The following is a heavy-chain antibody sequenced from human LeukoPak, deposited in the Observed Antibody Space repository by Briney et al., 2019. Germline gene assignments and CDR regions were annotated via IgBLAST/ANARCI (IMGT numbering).Heavy chain of an antibody. Sequence: GGSLRLSCAASGFNFGIYGMHWVRQAPGKGLEWVAVMWDDGTNENYVDSVKGRFTISRDNSKNTLYLQMNSLRAEDTAVYYCAREVASTYNWFDPWGQGTLVTVSS. D-gene: IGHD5/OR15-5a*01. V-gene: IGHV3-33*01. CDR2: MWDDGTNE. CDR1: GFNFGIYG. J-gene: IGHJ5*02. CDR3: AREVASTYNWFDP.